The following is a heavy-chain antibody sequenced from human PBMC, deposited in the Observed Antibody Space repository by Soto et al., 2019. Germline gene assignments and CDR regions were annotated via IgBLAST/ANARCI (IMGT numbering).Heavy chain of an antibody. CDR3: ARDMSSSWYWFDP. CDR1: GFTFSSYS. V-gene: IGHV3-21*01. Sequence: GGSLRLSCAASGFTFSSYSMNWVRQAPGKGLEWVSSISSSSSYIYYADSVKGRFTISRDNAKNSLYLQMNSLRAEDTAVYYCARDMSSSWYWFDPWGQGTLVTVSS. CDR2: ISSSSSYI. D-gene: IGHD6-13*01. J-gene: IGHJ5*02.